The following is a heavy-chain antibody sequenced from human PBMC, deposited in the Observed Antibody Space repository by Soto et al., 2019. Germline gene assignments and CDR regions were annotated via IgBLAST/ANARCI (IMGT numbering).Heavy chain of an antibody. J-gene: IGHJ5*02. CDR1: GGSISSGCYY. CDR3: ARTPFITIFGVVIYNWFDP. Sequence: QVQLQESGPGLVKPSQTLSLTCTVSGGSISSGCYYWSWIRQHPGKGLEGIGYIYYSGSTYYNPSLNRRVTITVDTSKNQFSLKMSSVTAADTAVYYCARTPFITIFGVVIYNWFDPWGQGTLVTVSS. D-gene: IGHD3-3*01. CDR2: IYYSGST. V-gene: IGHV4-31*03.